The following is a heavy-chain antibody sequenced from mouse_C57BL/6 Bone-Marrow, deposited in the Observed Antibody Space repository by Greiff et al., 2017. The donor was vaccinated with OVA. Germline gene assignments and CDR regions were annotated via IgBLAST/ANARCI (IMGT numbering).Heavy chain of an antibody. CDR1: GYSITSGYY. CDR3: ARGVRYYGSSYDWYFDV. V-gene: IGHV3-6*01. D-gene: IGHD1-1*01. Sequence: EVQLQQSGPGLVKPSQSLSLTCSVTGYSITSGYYWNWIRQFPGNKLEWMGYISYDGSNNYNPSLKNRISITRDTSKNQFFLKLNSVTTEDTATYYCARGVRYYGSSYDWYFDVWGTGTTVTVSS. J-gene: IGHJ1*03. CDR2: ISYDGSN.